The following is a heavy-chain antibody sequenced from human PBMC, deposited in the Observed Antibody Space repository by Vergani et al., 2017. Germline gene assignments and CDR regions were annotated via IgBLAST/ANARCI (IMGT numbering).Heavy chain of an antibody. D-gene: IGHD2-2*01. J-gene: IGHJ6*02. CDR3: AKGVYCSSTSCYEGRGYYYGMGV. CDR2: ISGSGGNT. Sequence: EVQLLESGGGLVQPGGSLRLSCAASGFTFSSYAMSWVRQVPGKALEWVSVISGSGGNTYYANSVKGRFTISRDNSKNTLYLQMNSMRADDTAVYYCAKGVYCSSTSCYEGRGYYYGMGVWGQGTTVTFSS. CDR1: GFTFSSYA. V-gene: IGHV3-23*01.